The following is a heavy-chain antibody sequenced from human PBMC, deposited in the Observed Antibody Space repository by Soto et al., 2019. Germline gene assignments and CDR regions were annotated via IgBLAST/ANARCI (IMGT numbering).Heavy chain of an antibody. CDR1: GFTFSSYG. CDR2: ISSDGNTK. CDR3: AKEVAVAGDFDY. J-gene: IGHJ4*01. V-gene: IGHV3-30*18. D-gene: IGHD6-19*01. Sequence: GGSLRLSCVASGFTFSSYGLHWFRPAPGKGLEWVAVISSDGNTKYYADSVKGRFTISRENAKNTLYLQMYSLRPEDTAVYYCAKEVAVAGDFDYWGHGTLVTVSS.